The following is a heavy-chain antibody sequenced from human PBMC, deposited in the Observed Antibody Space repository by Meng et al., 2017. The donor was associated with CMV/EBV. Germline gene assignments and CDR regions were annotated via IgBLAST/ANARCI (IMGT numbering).Heavy chain of an antibody. V-gene: IGHV1-2*02. Sequence: ASVKVPCKASGYTFTGYYMHWLRQSPGQAFEWMGWINPNSGGTNYAQKCQGRVTMIRDTSISTAYMELSRLRTDDTAVYYCAREQSSTSYYYYGMDVWGQGTTVTVSS. D-gene: IGHD2-2*01. CDR1: GYTFTGYY. J-gene: IGHJ6*02. CDR3: AREQSSTSYYYYGMDV. CDR2: INPNSGGT.